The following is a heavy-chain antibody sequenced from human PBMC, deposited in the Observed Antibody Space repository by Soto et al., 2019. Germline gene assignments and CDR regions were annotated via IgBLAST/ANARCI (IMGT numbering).Heavy chain of an antibody. CDR1: GGSVSSGSYY. J-gene: IGHJ6*03. D-gene: IGHD2-2*02. Sequence: SETLSLTCTVSGGSVSSGSYYWSWIRQPPGKGLEWIGYIYYSGSTNYNPSLKSRVTISVDTSKNQFSLKLSSVTAADTAVYYCASYCSSTSCYTGLSGYYYYYMDVWGKGTTVTVSS. V-gene: IGHV4-61*01. CDR2: IYYSGST. CDR3: ASYCSSTSCYTGLSGYYYYYMDV.